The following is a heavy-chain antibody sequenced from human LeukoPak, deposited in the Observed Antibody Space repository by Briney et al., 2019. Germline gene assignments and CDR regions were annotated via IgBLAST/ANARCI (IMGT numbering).Heavy chain of an antibody. J-gene: IGHJ4*02. CDR3: TTETYYYDSSGYVIDY. Sequence: KPSETLSLTCAVYGGSFSGYYWSWIRQPPGKGLEWVGRIKSKTDGGTTDYAAPVKGRFTISRDDSKNTLYLQMNSLKTEDTAVYYCTTETYYYDSSGYVIDYWGQGTLVTVSS. V-gene: IGHV3-15*01. CDR1: GGSFSGYY. CDR2: IKSKTDGGTT. D-gene: IGHD3-22*01.